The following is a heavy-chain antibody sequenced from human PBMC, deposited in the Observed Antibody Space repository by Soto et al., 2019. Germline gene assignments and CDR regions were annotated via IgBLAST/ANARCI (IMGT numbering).Heavy chain of an antibody. D-gene: IGHD1-26*01. Sequence: GASVKVSCKASGGTFSSYAISWVRQAPGQGLEWMGGIIPIFGTANYAQKFQGRVTITADESTSTAYMELSSLRSEDTAVYYCAIIVGATTAEYFQHWGQGTLVTVSS. V-gene: IGHV1-69*13. CDR1: GGTFSSYA. J-gene: IGHJ1*01. CDR2: IIPIFGTA. CDR3: AIIVGATTAEYFQH.